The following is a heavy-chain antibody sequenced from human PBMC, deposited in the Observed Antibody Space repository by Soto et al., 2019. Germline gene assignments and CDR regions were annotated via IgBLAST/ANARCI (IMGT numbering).Heavy chain of an antibody. J-gene: IGHJ5*02. CDR1: GGSFSGYY. CDR2: ITHRGST. V-gene: IGHV4-34*01. D-gene: IGHD6-19*01. Sequence: QVQLHPWVAGLLKPSETLSLTCAVYGGSFSGYYWSWIRQLPGKGLEWIGEITHRGSTNYNPSLNSRFTISVDTSKNQFTLKLSSVTAADTAVYYCARGGDPVAGSGWFEPWSQGTLVTVSS. CDR3: ARGGDPVAGSGWFEP.